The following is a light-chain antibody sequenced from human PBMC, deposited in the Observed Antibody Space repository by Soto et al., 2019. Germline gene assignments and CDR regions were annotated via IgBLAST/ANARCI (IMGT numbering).Light chain of an antibody. J-gene: IGLJ1*01. CDR1: SSDVGGYNY. V-gene: IGLV2-8*01. Sequence: QSALTQPPSASGSPGQSVTISCTGTSSDVGGYNYVSWYQQHPGKAPKLMIYGVSKRPSGVPDRFSGSKSGNTASLTVSGLQAEDEADYYCSSYAGTYSYVFGTGTKVTVL. CDR2: GVS. CDR3: SSYAGTYSYV.